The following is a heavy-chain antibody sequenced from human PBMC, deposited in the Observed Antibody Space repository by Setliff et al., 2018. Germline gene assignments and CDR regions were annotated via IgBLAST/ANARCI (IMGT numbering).Heavy chain of an antibody. CDR1: GYTFPSYG. J-gene: IGHJ4*02. Sequence: ASVKVSCKASGYTFPSYGISWVRQAPGQGLEWMGWISAYNGYIIYEQKFQGRVTMTTDTSTSTAYMELRSLRSDDTAVYYCARDRPEVVIDAARALFDYWGQGALVTVSS. CDR3: ARDRPEVVIDAARALFDY. CDR2: ISAYNGYI. V-gene: IGHV1-18*01. D-gene: IGHD2-15*01.